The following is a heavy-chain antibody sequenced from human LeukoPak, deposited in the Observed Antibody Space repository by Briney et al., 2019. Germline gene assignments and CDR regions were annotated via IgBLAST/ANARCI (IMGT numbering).Heavy chain of an antibody. CDR1: GFTFSSYA. CDR2: ISGSGGST. CDR3: AKLGPLPDYDFSSTVSFDY. Sequence: PGGSLRLSCAASGFTFSSYAMSWVRQAPGKGLEWVSAISGSGGSTYYADSVKGRFTISRDNSKNTLYLQMNSLRAEDTAVYYCAKLGPLPDYDFSSTVSFDYWGQGTLVTVSS. D-gene: IGHD3-3*01. J-gene: IGHJ4*02. V-gene: IGHV3-23*01.